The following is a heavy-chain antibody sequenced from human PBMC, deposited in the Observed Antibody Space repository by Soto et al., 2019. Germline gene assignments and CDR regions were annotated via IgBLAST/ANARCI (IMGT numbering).Heavy chain of an antibody. CDR3: ARVYYDSSGYYLSPRYYFDY. CDR1: GGSISSGDYY. CDR2: IYYSGST. J-gene: IGHJ4*02. V-gene: IGHV4-30-4*02. Sequence: SETLSLTCTVSGGSISSGDYYWSWIRQPPGKGLEWIGYIYYSGSTYYNPSLKSRVTISVDTSKNQFSLKLSSVTAADTAVYYCARVYYDSSGYYLSPRYYFDYWGQGTLVTVSS. D-gene: IGHD3-22*01.